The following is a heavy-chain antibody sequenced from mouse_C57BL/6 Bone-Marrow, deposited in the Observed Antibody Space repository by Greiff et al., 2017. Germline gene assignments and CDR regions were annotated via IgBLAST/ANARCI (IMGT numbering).Heavy chain of an antibody. V-gene: IGHV5-4*01. Sequence: DVKLVESGGGLVTPGGSLKLSCAASGFTFSSYAMSWVRQTPEKRLEWVATISDGGSYTYYPNNLKGRFTISRDNAKNNLYLQMSHLKSEDTAMYYCARDGWWYFDVWGTGTTVTVSS. D-gene: IGHD2-3*01. CDR3: ARDGWWYFDV. J-gene: IGHJ1*03. CDR1: GFTFSSYA. CDR2: ISDGGSYT.